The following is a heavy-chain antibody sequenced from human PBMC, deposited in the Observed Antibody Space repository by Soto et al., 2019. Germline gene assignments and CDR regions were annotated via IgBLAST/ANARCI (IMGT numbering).Heavy chain of an antibody. CDR2: MNPNSGNT. CDR1: GYTFTSYD. D-gene: IGHD6-6*01. CDR3: ARGRQLGGGGDYYYYMDV. J-gene: IGHJ6*03. V-gene: IGHV1-8*01. Sequence: AAVKVSCKASGYTFTSYDINWVRQATGQGLEWMGWMNPNSGNTGYAQKFQGRVTMTRNTSISTAYMELSSLRSEDTAVYYCARGRQLGGGGDYYYYMDVWGKGTTVTVSS.